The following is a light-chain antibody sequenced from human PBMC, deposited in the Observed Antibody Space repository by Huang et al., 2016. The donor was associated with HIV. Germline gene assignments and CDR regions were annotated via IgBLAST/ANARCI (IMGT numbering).Light chain of an antibody. V-gene: IGKV3-15*01. Sequence: EIVMTPSPATLSVSPGQRVTLSSRANRSVSTNLAWYQQRHGQAPRLLIYGSSTRAPGIPARVSGSGSGTDFSLTISSLQSEDFALYYCHQYNNWLLSFGGGTRV. CDR2: GSS. J-gene: IGKJ4*01. CDR1: RSVSTN. CDR3: HQYNNWLLS.